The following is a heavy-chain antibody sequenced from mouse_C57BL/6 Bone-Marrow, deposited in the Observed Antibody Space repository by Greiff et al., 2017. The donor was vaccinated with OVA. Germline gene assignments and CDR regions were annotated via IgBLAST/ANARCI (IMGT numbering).Heavy chain of an antibody. J-gene: IGHJ1*03. D-gene: IGHD1-1*01. CDR1: GFTFSSSG. Sequence: EVKLMESGGGLVQPGGSLKLSCAASGFTFSSSGMSWVRQTPDKRLEWVATISSGGSYTYYPDSVKGRFTISRDNAKNTLYLQMSSLKSEDTAMYYCASCYYYGSSPSYWYFDVWGTGTTVTVSS. CDR3: ASCYYYGSSPSYWYFDV. V-gene: IGHV5-6*03. CDR2: ISSGGSYT.